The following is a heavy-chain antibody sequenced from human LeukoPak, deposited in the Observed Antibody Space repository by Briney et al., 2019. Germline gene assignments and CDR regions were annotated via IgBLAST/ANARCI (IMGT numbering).Heavy chain of an antibody. J-gene: IGHJ3*02. CDR3: ARHGRGSRSPNAFDI. D-gene: IGHD3-10*01. CDR2: IYPDDSDI. Sequence: HGESLKISCKGSGYSFTDYWIGWVRQMPGEGLQWMGIIYPDDSDIRYSPSFQGQVTISADKSIITAYLQWSSLKASDTAMYYCARHGRGSRSPNAFDIWGQGTMVTVSS. CDR1: GYSFTDYW. V-gene: IGHV5-51*01.